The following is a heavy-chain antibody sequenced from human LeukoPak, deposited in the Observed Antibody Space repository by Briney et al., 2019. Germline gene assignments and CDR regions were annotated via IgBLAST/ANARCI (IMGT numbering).Heavy chain of an antibody. V-gene: IGHV1-2*02. CDR3: ASDYYDSSGYDY. CDR1: GYTFTRYY. Sequence: GASVKVSCKASGYTFTRYYMHWVRQAPGQGLEWMGWINPNSGGTNYAQKFQGRVTMTRDTSISTAYMELSRLRYDGTAVYYCASDYYDSSGYDYWGQGTLVTVSS. D-gene: IGHD3-22*01. J-gene: IGHJ4*02. CDR2: INPNSGGT.